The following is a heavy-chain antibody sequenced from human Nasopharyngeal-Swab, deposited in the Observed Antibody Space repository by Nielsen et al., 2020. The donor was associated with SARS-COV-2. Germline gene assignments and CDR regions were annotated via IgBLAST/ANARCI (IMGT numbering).Heavy chain of an antibody. Sequence: VRRCPGKGLEWIGEINHSGSTNYNPSLKSRVTISVDTSKNQFSLKLSSVTAADTAVYYCARVSWEGSYYYYYMDVWGKGTTVTVSS. J-gene: IGHJ6*03. D-gene: IGHD1-26*01. V-gene: IGHV4-34*01. CDR2: INHSGST. CDR3: ARVSWEGSYYYYYMDV.